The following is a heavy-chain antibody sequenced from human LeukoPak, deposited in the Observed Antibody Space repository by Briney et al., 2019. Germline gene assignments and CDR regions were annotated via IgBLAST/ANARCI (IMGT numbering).Heavy chain of an antibody. D-gene: IGHD1-26*01. CDR3: AKDGPLVGPYYFDY. J-gene: IGHJ4*02. Sequence: GGSLRLSCAASGFTVSSNYMSWVRQAPGKGLEWVSVIYSGGSTYYADSVKGRFTISRDNSKNMLYLQMNSLRAEDTAVYYCAKDGPLVGPYYFDYWGQGTLVTVSS. CDR2: IYSGGST. CDR1: GFTVSSNY. V-gene: IGHV3-53*01.